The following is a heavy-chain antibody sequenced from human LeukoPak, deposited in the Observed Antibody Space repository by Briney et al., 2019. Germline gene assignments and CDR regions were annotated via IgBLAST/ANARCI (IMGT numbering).Heavy chain of an antibody. J-gene: IGHJ4*02. CDR1: GYTFTSYG. CDR3: ASEGNEYCGGDCWD. V-gene: IGHV1-18*01. Sequence: ASVKVSCKASGYTFTSYGISWVRQAPGQGLEWKGWISAYNGNTNYAQKLQGRVTMTTDTSTSTAYMELRSLRSDDTAVYYCASEGNEYCGGDCWDWGQGTLVTVSS. CDR2: ISAYNGNT. D-gene: IGHD2-21*02.